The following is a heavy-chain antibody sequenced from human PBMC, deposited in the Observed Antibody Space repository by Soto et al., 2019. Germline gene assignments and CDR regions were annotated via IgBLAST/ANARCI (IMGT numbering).Heavy chain of an antibody. D-gene: IGHD3-22*01. V-gene: IGHV4-59*01. CDR3: AREPRGGYYDSSGCLNWFDP. CDR1: GGSMSSYY. Sequence: SETLSLTCTVSGGSMSSYYWSWIRQPPGKGLEWIGYIYYSGSTNYNPSLKSRVTISVDTSKNQFSLKLSSVTAADTAVYYCAREPRGGYYDSSGCLNWFDPWGQGTLVTVSS. CDR2: IYYSGST. J-gene: IGHJ5*02.